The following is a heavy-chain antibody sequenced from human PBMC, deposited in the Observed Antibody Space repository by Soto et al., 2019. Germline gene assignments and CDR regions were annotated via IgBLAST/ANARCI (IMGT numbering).Heavy chain of an antibody. Sequence: EVVLVQSGGGLIHPGGSLRLSCAVSGGSVNFNYMSWVRQSPGRGLEWVAFLYSVGETYYGDAVKGRFTISRDDVKNTLYRQMNNLKAEDSALYYCARVRDATNYIDYWGQGTLVTVSS. D-gene: IGHD2-2*01. CDR3: ARVRDATNYIDY. CDR2: LYSVGET. V-gene: IGHV3-53*01. CDR1: GGSVNFNY. J-gene: IGHJ4*02.